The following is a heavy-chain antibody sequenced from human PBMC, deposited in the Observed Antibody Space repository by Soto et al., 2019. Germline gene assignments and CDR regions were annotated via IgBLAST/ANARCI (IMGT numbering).Heavy chain of an antibody. V-gene: IGHV3-74*03. CDR3: ARGLGGPDY. J-gene: IGHJ4*02. CDR1: GFSLSPYW. CDR2: LSSDGFGA. Sequence: GGSLGLSCAASGFSLSPYWRHWVRQVPGRGLEGVARLSSDGFGAAYADSVKGRFFISRDIARNTLSLQMNSLRADDTAVYYCARGLGGPDYWGRGTSVTVSS. D-gene: IGHD3-16*01.